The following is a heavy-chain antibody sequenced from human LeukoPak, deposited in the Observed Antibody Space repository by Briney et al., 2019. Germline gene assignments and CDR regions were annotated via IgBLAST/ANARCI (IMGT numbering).Heavy chain of an antibody. V-gene: IGHV4-34*01. Sequence: SETLSLTCAVYGGSFSGYHWSWIRQPPGKGLEWIGEINHSGSTNYNPSLKSRVTISVDTSKNQFSLKLSSVTAADTAVYYCARGVGYYDSSGQGYYFDYRGQGTLVTVSS. D-gene: IGHD3-22*01. CDR3: ARGVGYYDSSGQGYYFDY. J-gene: IGHJ4*02. CDR2: INHSGST. CDR1: GGSFSGYH.